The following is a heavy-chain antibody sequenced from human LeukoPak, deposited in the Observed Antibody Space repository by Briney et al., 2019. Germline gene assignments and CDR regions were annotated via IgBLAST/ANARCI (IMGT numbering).Heavy chain of an antibody. D-gene: IGHD4-17*01. V-gene: IGHV4-31*03. CDR3: AREVGRRTTVTTRYFDY. J-gene: IGHJ4*02. Sequence: SETPSLTCTVSGGSISSGGYYWSWIRQHPGKGLEWIGYIYYSGSTYYNPSLKSRVTISVDTSKNQFSLKLSSVTAADTAVYYCAREVGRRTTVTTRYFDYWGQGTLVTVSS. CDR1: GGSISSGGYY. CDR2: IYYSGST.